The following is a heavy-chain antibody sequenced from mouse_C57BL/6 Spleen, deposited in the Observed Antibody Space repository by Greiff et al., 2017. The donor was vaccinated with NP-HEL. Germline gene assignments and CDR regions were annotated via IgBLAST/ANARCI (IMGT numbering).Heavy chain of an antibody. Sequence: VKLQESGPELVKPGASVKISCKASGYTFTDYYINWVKQRPGQGLEWIGWIFPGSGSTYYNEKFKGKATLTVDKSSSTAYMLLSSLTSEDSAVYFCARGTDYGSSYGWYFDVWGTGTTVTVSS. J-gene: IGHJ1*03. CDR2: IFPGSGST. CDR1: GYTFTDYY. CDR3: ARGTDYGSSYGWYFDV. D-gene: IGHD1-1*01. V-gene: IGHV1-75*01.